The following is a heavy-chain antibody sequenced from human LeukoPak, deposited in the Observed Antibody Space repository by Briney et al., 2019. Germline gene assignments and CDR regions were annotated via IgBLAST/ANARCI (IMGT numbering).Heavy chain of an antibody. J-gene: IGHJ4*02. CDR1: GYTFTSYA. D-gene: IGHD2-8*01. CDR2: INAGNGNT. V-gene: IGHV1-3*01. CDR3: ARLKYCTNGVCYAGFDY. Sequence: ASVNVSCKASGYTFTSYAMHWVRQAPGQRLEWMGWINAGNGNTKYSQKFQGRVTITRDTSADTAYMELSSLRSEDTAVYYCARLKYCTNGVCYAGFDYWGQGTLITVSS.